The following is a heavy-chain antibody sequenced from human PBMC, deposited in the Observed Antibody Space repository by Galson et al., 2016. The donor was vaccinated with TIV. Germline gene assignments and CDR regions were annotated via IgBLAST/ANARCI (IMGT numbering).Heavy chain of an antibody. D-gene: IGHD1-1*01. J-gene: IGHJ6*02. CDR1: GYSFTGSW. CDR3: ARRGREETNEGGLDV. V-gene: IGHV5-51*01. CDR2: IYPGDSDT. Sequence: QSGAEVKKPGESLKISCKGSGYSFTGSWIDWVRQVPGKGLEWMGVIYPGDSDTKYSPAFHGHVTISVDTSISTAFLEWSSLKASDTAIYYCARRGREETNEGGLDVWGQGPLSPSP.